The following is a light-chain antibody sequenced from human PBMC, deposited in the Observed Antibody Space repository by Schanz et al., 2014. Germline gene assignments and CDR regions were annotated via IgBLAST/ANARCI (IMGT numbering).Light chain of an antibody. CDR3: SSKTSSSAYWV. V-gene: IGLV2-14*01. Sequence: QSALTQPASVSGSPGQSITISCTGTSSDVGGYNYVSWYQQHPGKAPKLMIYDVSNRPSGVSNRFSGSKSGNTASLTISGLQAEDEADYYCSSKTSSSAYWVFGGGTKLTVL. J-gene: IGLJ3*02. CDR2: DVS. CDR1: SSDVGGYNY.